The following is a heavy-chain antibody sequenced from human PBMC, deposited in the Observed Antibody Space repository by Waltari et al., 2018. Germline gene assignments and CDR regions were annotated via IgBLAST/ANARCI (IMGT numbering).Heavy chain of an antibody. Sequence: QLQLQESGPGLVKPSETLSLTCTVSGGSISSSSYYWGWIRQPPGKGLEWIGSIYYSGSTSDNQSLKSRVTMTEDTTTDTAYMELSSLRSEDTAVYYCATGSDILTVDAFDIWGQGTMVTVSS. V-gene: IGHV4-39*07. CDR3: ATGSDILTVDAFDI. D-gene: IGHD3-9*01. J-gene: IGHJ3*02. CDR2: IYYSGST. CDR1: GGSISSSSYY.